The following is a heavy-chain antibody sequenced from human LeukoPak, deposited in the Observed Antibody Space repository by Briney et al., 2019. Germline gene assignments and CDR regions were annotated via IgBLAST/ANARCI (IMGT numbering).Heavy chain of an antibody. CDR2: IKGDXGXX. J-gene: IGHJ4*02. Sequence: PGGSLRLSCAXXGXXXXXXXXXXXXXAXXXXLXXXXXIKGDXGXXXYAXSVKXRXTISRDNAKHTLYLQMNSLRAEXTAVYYCARKPDYYGADYWGQGPLVPVSS. V-gene: IGHV3-74*01. D-gene: IGHD3-10*01. CDR1: GXXXXXXX. CDR3: ARKPDYYGADY.